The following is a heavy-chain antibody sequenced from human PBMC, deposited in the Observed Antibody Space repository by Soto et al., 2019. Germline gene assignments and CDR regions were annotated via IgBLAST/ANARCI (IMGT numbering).Heavy chain of an antibody. CDR1: GASFSGYY. D-gene: IGHD6-6*01. J-gene: IGHJ4*02. CDR3: ARGHSASGYDS. Sequence: SETLSLTCSVYGASFSGYYWSWIRQSPGKGLEWIGEIHHSGSTHYNPSLKSRLTFSIDESQSQFYMMLTSVTAADTALYFCARGHSASGYDSWGQGSLVTVS. V-gene: IGHV4-34*01. CDR2: IHHSGST.